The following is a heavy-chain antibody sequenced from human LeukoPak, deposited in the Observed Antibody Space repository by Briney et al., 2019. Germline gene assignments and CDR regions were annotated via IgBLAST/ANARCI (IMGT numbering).Heavy chain of an antibody. Sequence: GGSLRLSCAASGFTFSDYYMSWIRQTPGKGLEWVSYISSSGSTIYYADSVKGRFTISRDNAKNSLYLQMNSLRAEDTAVYYCARSRRGRSSWSPIDYWGQGTLVTVSS. D-gene: IGHD6-13*01. CDR2: ISSSGSTI. CDR3: ARSRRGRSSWSPIDY. V-gene: IGHV3-11*01. J-gene: IGHJ4*02. CDR1: GFTFSDYY.